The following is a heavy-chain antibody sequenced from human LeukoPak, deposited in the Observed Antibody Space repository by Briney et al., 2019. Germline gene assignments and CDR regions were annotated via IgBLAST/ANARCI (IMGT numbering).Heavy chain of an antibody. CDR1: GGSISSGDYY. Sequence: PSQTLSLTCTVSGGSISSGDYYWSWIRQPPGKGLEWIGYIYYSGSTYYNPSLKSRVTISVDTSKNQFSLKLSSVTAADTAVYYCARIIAAANWFDPWGRGTLVTVSS. CDR3: ARIIAAANWFDP. D-gene: IGHD6-13*01. CDR2: IYYSGST. V-gene: IGHV4-31*03. J-gene: IGHJ5*02.